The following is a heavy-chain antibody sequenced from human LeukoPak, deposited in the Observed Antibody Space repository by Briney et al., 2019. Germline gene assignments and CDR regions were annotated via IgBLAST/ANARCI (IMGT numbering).Heavy chain of an antibody. V-gene: IGHV4-39*07. CDR3: ARGNWGGMTTVTTRYYYSYMDV. CDR2: IYYSGST. CDR1: GGSISSSSYY. J-gene: IGHJ6*03. Sequence: SSETLSLTCTVSGGSISSSSYYWGWIRQPPGKGLEWIGSIYYSGSTYYNPSLKSRVTISVDTSKNQFSLKLSSVTAADTAVYYCARGNWGGMTTVTTRYYYSYMDVWGKGTTVTVSS. D-gene: IGHD4-17*01.